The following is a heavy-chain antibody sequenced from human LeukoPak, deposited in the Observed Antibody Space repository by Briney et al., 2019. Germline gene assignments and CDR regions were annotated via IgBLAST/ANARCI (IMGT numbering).Heavy chain of an antibody. CDR3: ATSGYGDYGPFDY. J-gene: IGHJ4*02. CDR2: IYYSGST. CDR1: GGSISSYY. V-gene: IGHV4-59*01. D-gene: IGHD4-17*01. Sequence: SETLSLTCTVSGGSISSYYWSWIRQPPGKGLEWIGYIYYSGSTNYNPSLKSRVTISVDTSKNQFSLKLSSVTAADTAVYYCATSGYGDYGPFDYWGQGTLVTVSS.